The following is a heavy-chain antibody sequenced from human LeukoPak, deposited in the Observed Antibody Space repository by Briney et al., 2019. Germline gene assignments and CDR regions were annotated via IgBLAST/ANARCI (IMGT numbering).Heavy chain of an antibody. CDR2: INPSGGST. J-gene: IGHJ6*02. CDR1: GYTFTSYY. V-gene: IGHV1-46*01. Sequence: GASVKVSCKASGYTFTSYYMHWVRQAPGQGLEWMGIINPSGGSTSYAQKFQGRVTMTRDTSTSTVYMELSSLRSEDTAVYYCASTDSSGYFQGLNPPPDVWGQGTTVTVSS. CDR3: ASTDSSGYFQGLNPPPDV. D-gene: IGHD3-22*01.